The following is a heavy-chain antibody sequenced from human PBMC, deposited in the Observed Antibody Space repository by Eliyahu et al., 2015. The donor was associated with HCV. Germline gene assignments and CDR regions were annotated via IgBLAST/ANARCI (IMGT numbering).Heavy chain of an antibody. CDR3: ASLTLITVTTLDAFDI. D-gene: IGHD4-17*01. CDR1: GFTFSSYS. V-gene: IGHV3-21*01. CDR2: ISSSSSYI. Sequence: EVQLVESGGGLVKPGGSLRLSCAASGFTFSSYSMNWVRQAPGKGLEWVSSISSSSSYIYYADSVKGRFTISRDNAKNSLYLQMNSLRAEDTAVYYCASLTLITVTTLDAFDIWGQGTMVTVSS. J-gene: IGHJ3*02.